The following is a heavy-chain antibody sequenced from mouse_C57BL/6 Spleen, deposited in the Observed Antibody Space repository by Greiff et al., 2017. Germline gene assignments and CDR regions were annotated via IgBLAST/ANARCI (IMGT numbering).Heavy chain of an antibody. CDR1: GYAFSSSW. J-gene: IGHJ4*01. Sequence: QVQLQQSGPELVKPGASVKISCKASGYAFSSSWMNWVKQRPGKGLEWIGRIYPGDGDTNYNGKFKGKATLTADKSSSTAYMQLSSLTSEDSAVYFCARQEDSSGYDYAMDYWGQGTSVTVSS. D-gene: IGHD3-2*02. CDR3: ARQEDSSGYDYAMDY. CDR2: IYPGDGDT. V-gene: IGHV1-82*01.